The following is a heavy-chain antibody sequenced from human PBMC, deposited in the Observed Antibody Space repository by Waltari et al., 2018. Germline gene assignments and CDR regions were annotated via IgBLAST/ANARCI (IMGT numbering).Heavy chain of an antibody. CDR2: IKEEGSGT. CDR3: AMTGRLGTGLPWD. CDR1: GLAFSDYW. Sequence: EVQLVESGGGLVQPGGSLRLSCEASGLAFSDYWVSWVRQAPGKGLGGGAKIKEEGSGTFYVESVKGRFTISRDNAKNLLYRQMNSLRVEDTAVYFCAMTGRLGTGLPWDWGQGTLVTVSS. V-gene: IGHV3-7*01. D-gene: IGHD3-9*01. J-gene: IGHJ4*02.